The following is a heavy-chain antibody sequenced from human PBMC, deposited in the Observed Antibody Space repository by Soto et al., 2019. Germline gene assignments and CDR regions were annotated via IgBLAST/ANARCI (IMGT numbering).Heavy chain of an antibody. V-gene: IGHV3-53*01. CDR2: IYSGGAT. CDR3: ARRSSSWYFDY. Sequence: PGGSLRLSCAAAGFSVSTSHISWVRQAPGKGLEWVSVIYSGGATHYAVSVKGRLIISRDKSKNTVDLQMNSLRAEDTAVYYCARRSSSWYFDYWGQGTLVTVSS. J-gene: IGHJ4*02. CDR1: GFSVSTSH. D-gene: IGHD6-13*01.